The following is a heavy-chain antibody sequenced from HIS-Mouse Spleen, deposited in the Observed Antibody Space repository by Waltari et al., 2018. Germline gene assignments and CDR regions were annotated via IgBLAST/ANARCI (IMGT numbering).Heavy chain of an antibody. CDR3: AREIPYSSSWYDWYFDL. Sequence: QLQLQESGPGLVKPSEPRSLTCTVSGGSISSSSYYWGWLRQPPGKGLEWIGSIYYSGSTYYNPSLKSRVTISVDTSKNQFSLKLSSVTAADTAVYYCAREIPYSSSWYDWYFDLWGRGTLVTVSS. J-gene: IGHJ2*01. V-gene: IGHV4-39*07. CDR2: IYYSGST. CDR1: GGSISSSSYY. D-gene: IGHD6-13*01.